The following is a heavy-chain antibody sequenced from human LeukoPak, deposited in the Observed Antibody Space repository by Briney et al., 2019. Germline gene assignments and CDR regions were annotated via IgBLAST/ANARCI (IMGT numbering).Heavy chain of an antibody. CDR3: ARSDFYGPFDY. CDR1: GFTFSSYA. J-gene: IGHJ4*02. CDR2: ISYDGSNK. V-gene: IGHV3-30*04. D-gene: IGHD2-21*02. Sequence: GGSLRLSCAASGFTFSSYAMHWVRQAPGKGLEWVAVISYDGSNKYYADSVKGRFTISRDNSKNTLYLQMNSLRAEDTAVYYCARSDFYGPFDYWGQGTLVTVSS.